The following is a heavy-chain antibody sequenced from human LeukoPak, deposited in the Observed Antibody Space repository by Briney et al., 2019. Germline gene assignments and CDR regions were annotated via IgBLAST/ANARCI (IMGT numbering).Heavy chain of an antibody. D-gene: IGHD3-22*01. Sequence: ASVKVSCKASGGTFSSYAISWVRQAPGQGLEWMGGIIPIFGTANYAQKFQGRVTITADESTSTAYTELSSLRSEDTAVYYCATRYYYDSSGNLDYWGQGTLVTVSS. J-gene: IGHJ4*02. CDR3: ATRYYYDSSGNLDY. CDR2: IIPIFGTA. CDR1: GGTFSSYA. V-gene: IGHV1-69*01.